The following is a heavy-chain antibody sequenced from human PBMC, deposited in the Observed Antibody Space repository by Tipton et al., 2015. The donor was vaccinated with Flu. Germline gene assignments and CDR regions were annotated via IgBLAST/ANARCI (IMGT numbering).Heavy chain of an antibody. J-gene: IGHJ6*02. CDR3: ARDSTVATDYYYYYGRDV. CDR1: GYTFTGYY. CDR2: INPNSGGT. V-gene: IGHV1-2*04. D-gene: IGHD4-23*01. Sequence: QLVQSGAEVKKPGASVKVSCKASGYTFTGYYMHWVRQAPGQGLEWMGWINPNSGGTNYAQKFQGWVTMTRDTSISTAYMELSRLRSDDTAVYYCARDSTVATDYYYYYGRDVWGQGTTVTVSS.